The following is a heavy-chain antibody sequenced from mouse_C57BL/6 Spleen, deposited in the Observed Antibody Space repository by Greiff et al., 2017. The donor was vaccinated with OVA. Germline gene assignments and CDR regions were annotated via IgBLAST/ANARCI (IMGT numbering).Heavy chain of an antibody. D-gene: IGHD1-1*01. Sequence: EVQRVESGGGLVKPGGSRKLSCAASGFTFGDSGMHWVRQAPEKGLEWVAYISSGSSTIYYADTVKGRFTISRDNAKNTLFLQRTSLRSEDTAMYYCARPYYGSSYAMDYWGQGTSVTVSS. J-gene: IGHJ4*01. CDR1: GFTFGDSG. CDR2: ISSGSSTI. CDR3: ARPYYGSSYAMDY. V-gene: IGHV5-17*01.